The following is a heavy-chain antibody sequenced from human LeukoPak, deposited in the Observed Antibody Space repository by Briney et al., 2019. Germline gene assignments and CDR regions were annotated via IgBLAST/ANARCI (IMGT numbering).Heavy chain of an antibody. CDR1: GGTFSSYA. V-gene: IGHV1-69*13. D-gene: IGHD6-6*01. J-gene: IGHJ4*02. Sequence: SVKVSCKASGGTFSSYAISWVRQAPGQGLEWMGGIIPIFGTANYAQKFQGRVTITADESTSTAYMELSSLRSEDTAVYYCARAILDPSSSWLFDYWGQGTLVTVSS. CDR3: ARAILDPSSSWLFDY. CDR2: IIPIFGTA.